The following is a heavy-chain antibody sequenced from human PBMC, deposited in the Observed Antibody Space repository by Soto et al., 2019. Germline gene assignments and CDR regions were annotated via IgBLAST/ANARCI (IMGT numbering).Heavy chain of an antibody. CDR3: ARYSNNWFQTEGMDV. J-gene: IGHJ6*02. CDR1: GGSISSNAYY. CDR2: MLYSGST. D-gene: IGHD6-13*01. V-gene: IGHV4-39*07. Sequence: ATLDLTSTVSGGSISSNAYYWGWIRQPPGKGLEWIGSMLYSGSTYYNPSLKSRVTMSVDTSKKQFSLKLTSVTAADTAVYYCARYSNNWFQTEGMDVWGQGTTVTGSS.